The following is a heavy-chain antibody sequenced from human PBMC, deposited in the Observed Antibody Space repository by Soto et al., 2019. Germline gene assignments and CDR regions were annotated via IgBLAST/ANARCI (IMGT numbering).Heavy chain of an antibody. Sequence: GGSLRLSCAASGFTFSSYSMNWVRQAPGKGLEWVSSISSSSSYIYYADSVKGRFTISRDNAKNSLYLQMNSLRAEDTAVYYCARDSQVAGLEATSWFDPWGQGTLVTVSS. V-gene: IGHV3-21*01. CDR3: ARDSQVAGLEATSWFDP. J-gene: IGHJ5*02. CDR1: GFTFSSYS. CDR2: ISSSSSYI.